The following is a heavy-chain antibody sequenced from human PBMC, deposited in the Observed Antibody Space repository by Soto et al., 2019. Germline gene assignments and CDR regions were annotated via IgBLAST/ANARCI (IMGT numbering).Heavy chain of an antibody. CDR3: AKVVCTSSCYDY. V-gene: IGHV3-23*01. CDR1: GFTFSSYA. Sequence: GGSLRLSCTVSGFTFSSYAMSWVRQAPGKGLEWVSAISGSGGTTNYADSVKGRFTISRDNSKNTLYLQMNSLRVEDTAVYYCAKVVCTSSCYDYWGQGTLVTV. J-gene: IGHJ4*02. CDR2: ISGSGGTT. D-gene: IGHD2-15*01.